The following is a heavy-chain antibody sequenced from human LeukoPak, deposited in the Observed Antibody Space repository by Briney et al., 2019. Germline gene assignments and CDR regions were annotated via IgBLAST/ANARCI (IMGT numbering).Heavy chain of an antibody. D-gene: IGHD5-18*01. CDR3: ALSDTAMIKGGFDY. CDR2: IYYSGIA. Sequence: SETLSLTCTVSGGSLTKYYWSWIQQPPGKGLEWIGYIYYSGIANYNPSLKSRVTISIDTSKNQFSLKLSSVTPADTAVYYCALSDTAMIKGGFDYWGQGTLVTVSS. V-gene: IGHV4-59*03. J-gene: IGHJ4*02. CDR1: GGSLTKYY.